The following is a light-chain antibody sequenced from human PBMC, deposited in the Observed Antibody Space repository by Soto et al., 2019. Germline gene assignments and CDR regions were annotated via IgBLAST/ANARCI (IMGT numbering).Light chain of an antibody. CDR3: QHYATYPYA. CDR2: DAS. Sequence: DIQMTQSPSTLSASVGDRVTITCRASQSISSWLAWYQQKPGRAPQLLIYDASNLEAGVPPRFSGRGSGTQFTLTISSLQPDDFATYYCQHYATYPYAFGQGTKVDIK. CDR1: QSISSW. V-gene: IGKV1-5*01. J-gene: IGKJ2*01.